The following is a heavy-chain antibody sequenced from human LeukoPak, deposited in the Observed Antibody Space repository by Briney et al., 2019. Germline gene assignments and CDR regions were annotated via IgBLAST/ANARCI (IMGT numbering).Heavy chain of an antibody. Sequence: ASVKVSCKASGYTFTSYHMHWVRQAPGQGLEWMGIINPSGGTTNYAQKFRGRVTMTRDMSTSTVYMELSNLRSEDTAVYYCARAWIAAAGTEGIEFDCWGQGTLVTVSS. CDR1: GYTFTSYH. CDR2: INPSGGTT. J-gene: IGHJ4*02. D-gene: IGHD6-13*01. V-gene: IGHV1-46*01. CDR3: ARAWIAAAGTEGIEFDC.